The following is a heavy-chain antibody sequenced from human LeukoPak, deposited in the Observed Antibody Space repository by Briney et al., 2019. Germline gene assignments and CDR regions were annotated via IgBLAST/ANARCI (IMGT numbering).Heavy chain of an antibody. V-gene: IGHV1-18*01. Sequence: ASVKVSCKAAGYTFTSYGTSWVRQAPGQGLEWMGWISAYNGNTNYAQKLQGRVTMTTDTSTSTAYMELRSLRSDDTAVYYCARVGFWSGYYSAGEFDYWGQGTLVTVSS. CDR1: GYTFTSYG. CDR2: ISAYNGNT. D-gene: IGHD3-3*01. J-gene: IGHJ4*02. CDR3: ARVGFWSGYYSAGEFDY.